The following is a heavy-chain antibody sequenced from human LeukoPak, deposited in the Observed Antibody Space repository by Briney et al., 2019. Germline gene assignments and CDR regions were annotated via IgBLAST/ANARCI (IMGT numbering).Heavy chain of an antibody. CDR3: ARLPLRYCGGGSCYQVGVSWFDP. CDR2: IYYSGST. CDR1: GGSISSSSYY. V-gene: IGHV4-39*01. Sequence: KPSETLSLTCTVSGGSISSSSYYWGWIRQPPGKGLEWIGSIYYSGSTYYNPSLKSRVTISVDTSKNQFSLKLSSVTAADTAVYYCARLPLRYCGGGSCYQVGVSWFDPWGQGTLVTVSS. D-gene: IGHD2-15*01. J-gene: IGHJ5*02.